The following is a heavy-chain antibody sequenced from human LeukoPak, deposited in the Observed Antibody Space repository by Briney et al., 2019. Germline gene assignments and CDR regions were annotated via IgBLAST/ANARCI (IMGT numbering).Heavy chain of an antibody. J-gene: IGHJ2*01. Sequence: SETLSLTCTVSGGSISSDTYYWSWIRQPPGKGLEWIGSIYYSGTTYYNPSLKSRVTISVDTSKNQFSLSLNSVTAADTAMFYCARRRLDSSSSSRYFDLWGRGTLVTVSS. D-gene: IGHD6-6*01. CDR1: GGSISSDTYY. CDR2: IYYSGTT. CDR3: ARRRLDSSSSSRYFDL. V-gene: IGHV4-39*01.